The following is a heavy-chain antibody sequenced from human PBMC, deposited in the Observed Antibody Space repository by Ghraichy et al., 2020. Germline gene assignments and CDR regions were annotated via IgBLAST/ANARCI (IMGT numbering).Heavy chain of an antibody. CDR2: INHSGST. D-gene: IGHD3-10*01. CDR3: ARAGYYGSGSYYRRVHYYYYGMDV. CDR1: GGSFSGYY. J-gene: IGHJ6*02. V-gene: IGHV4-34*01. Sequence: SETLSLTCAVYGGSFSGYYWSWIRQPPGKGLEWIGEINHSGSTNYNPSLKSRVTISVDTSKNQFSLKLSSVTAADTAVYYCARAGYYGSGSYYRRVHYYYYGMDVWGQGTTVTVSS.